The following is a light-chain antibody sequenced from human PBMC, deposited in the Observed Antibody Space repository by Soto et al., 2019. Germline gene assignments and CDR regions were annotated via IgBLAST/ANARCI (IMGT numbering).Light chain of an antibody. Sequence: QSALTQPRSVSGSPGQSVTISCTGTNRDVGGYSYVSWYQQHPGKAPKVIIYEVTKRPSGVPDRFSGSTSGNTASLTISGLQAEDEADYYCQSYDNSLSGSVVFGGGTKLTVL. CDR2: EVT. J-gene: IGLJ2*01. CDR1: NRDVGGYSY. V-gene: IGLV2-11*01. CDR3: QSYDNSLSGSVV.